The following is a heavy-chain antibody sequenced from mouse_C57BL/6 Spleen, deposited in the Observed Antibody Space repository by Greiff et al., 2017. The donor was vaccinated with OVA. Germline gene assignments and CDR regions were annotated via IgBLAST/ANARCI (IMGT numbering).Heavy chain of an antibody. V-gene: IGHV1-64*01. J-gene: IGHJ3*01. Sequence: VKLQQPGAELVKPGASVKLSCKASGYTFTSYWMHWVKQRPGQGLEWIGMIHPNSGSTNYNEKFKSKATLTVDKSSSTAYMQLSSLTSEDSAVYYCARAYYDSLAYWGQGTLVTVSA. CDR1: GYTFTSYW. CDR2: IHPNSGST. CDR3: ARAYYDSLAY. D-gene: IGHD2-4*01.